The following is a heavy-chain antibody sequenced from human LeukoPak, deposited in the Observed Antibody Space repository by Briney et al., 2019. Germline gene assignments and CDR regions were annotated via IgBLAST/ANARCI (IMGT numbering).Heavy chain of an antibody. Sequence: GGSLRLSCAASGFTISSYWMHWVRQAPGKGPVWLARINSDGFSISYADSVKGRFTISRDNAKNTLYLQMNTLRAEDTAMYYCARAVAVAGTDAWGQGTLVTVSS. CDR2: INSDGFSI. V-gene: IGHV3-74*03. J-gene: IGHJ5*02. CDR3: ARAVAVAGTDA. CDR1: GFTISSYW. D-gene: IGHD6-19*01.